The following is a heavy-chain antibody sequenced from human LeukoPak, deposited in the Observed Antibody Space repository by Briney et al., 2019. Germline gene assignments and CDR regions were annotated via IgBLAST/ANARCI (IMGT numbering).Heavy chain of an antibody. CDR3: ASSIAAAGFDRPDY. Sequence: SETLSLTCTVSGGSMRSYYWSWIRQPPGKGLEWIGYIYYSGSTNYNPSLKSRVTISVDTSKNQFSLKLSSVTAADTAVYYCASSIAAAGFDRPDYWGQGTLVTVSS. V-gene: IGHV4-59*01. CDR1: GGSMRSYY. J-gene: IGHJ4*02. CDR2: IYYSGST. D-gene: IGHD6-13*01.